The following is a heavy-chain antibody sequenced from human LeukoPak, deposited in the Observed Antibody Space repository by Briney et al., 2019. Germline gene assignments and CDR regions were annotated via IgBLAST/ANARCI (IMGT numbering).Heavy chain of an antibody. CDR1: GGSIRSYY. D-gene: IGHD3-22*01. V-gene: IGHV4-59*01. CDR3: ARPRSGCLATDY. CDR2: IYYSGST. J-gene: IGHJ4*02. Sequence: SETLSLTCSVSGGSIRSYYWSWIRQPPGKGLEWIGYIYYSGSTNYNPSLKSRVTISVDTSKNQFSLKLSSVTAADTAVYYCARPRSGCLATDYWGQGTLVTVSS.